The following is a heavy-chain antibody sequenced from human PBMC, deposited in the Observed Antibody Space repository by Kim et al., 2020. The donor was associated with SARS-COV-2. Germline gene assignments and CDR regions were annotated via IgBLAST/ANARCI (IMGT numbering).Heavy chain of an antibody. CDR3: AKVQYQLLSRGYFDY. V-gene: IGHV3-23*01. CDR1: GFTFSTYA. D-gene: IGHD2-2*01. J-gene: IGHJ4*02. CDR2: ISGSGDST. Sequence: GGSLRLSCAASGFTFSTYAMTWVRQAPWKGLEWVSGISGSGDSTYYADSVKGRFTISRDNSRNTLSLQMNSLRADDTAVYYCAKVQYQLLSRGYFDYWGQGSLVTVSS.